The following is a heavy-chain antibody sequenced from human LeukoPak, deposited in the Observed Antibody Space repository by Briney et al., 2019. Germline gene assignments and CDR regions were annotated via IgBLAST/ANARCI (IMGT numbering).Heavy chain of an antibody. J-gene: IGHJ6*03. Sequence: SVNASCKASAGTFSSYAISWVRQAPGQGLGWMGGIIPIFVTANDAQKFQGRVKMTADKSTSPAYMELSSLRSEDTIVYYCASYPKYSSSSIYYYMDVWGKGTTVTVSS. D-gene: IGHD6-6*01. CDR3: ASYPKYSSSSIYYYMDV. V-gene: IGHV1-69*06. CDR1: AGTFSSYA. CDR2: IIPIFVTA.